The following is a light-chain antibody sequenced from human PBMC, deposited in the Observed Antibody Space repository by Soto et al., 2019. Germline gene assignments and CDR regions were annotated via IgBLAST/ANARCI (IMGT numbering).Light chain of an antibody. CDR1: QSVSSK. V-gene: IGKV3-20*01. J-gene: IGKJ5*01. Sequence: EIVLTQSPGTLSLSPGERATLSCRASQSVSSKLAWYQQKPGQAPRLLIYDASTRATGIPDRFSGSGSGTDFTLTISRLEPEDFAVYYCQQYGSSPSITFGQGTRLEIK. CDR3: QQYGSSPSIT. CDR2: DAS.